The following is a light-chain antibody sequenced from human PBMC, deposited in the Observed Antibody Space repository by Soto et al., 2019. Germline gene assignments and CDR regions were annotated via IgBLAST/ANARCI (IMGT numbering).Light chain of an antibody. Sequence: EIVMTQSPATLSVSPGERSTLSCMASQSVGSNLAWYQQKPAQAPRLLIYGVSTRATGTTARFSGSGSGTEFTLTISSVQSEDFAVYYCQQYNNWLQTFGQGTKVEIK. V-gene: IGKV3-15*01. J-gene: IGKJ1*01. CDR1: QSVGSN. CDR3: QQYNNWLQT. CDR2: GVS.